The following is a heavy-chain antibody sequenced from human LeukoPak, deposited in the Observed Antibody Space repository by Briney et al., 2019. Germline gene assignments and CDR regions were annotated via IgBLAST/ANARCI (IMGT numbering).Heavy chain of an antibody. J-gene: IGHJ4*02. V-gene: IGHV3-48*01. Sequence: GGSLRLSCTASGFTFSSYSMNWVRQAPGKGLEWVSSISSSSSTIYYADSVKGRFTISRDNAKNSLYLQMNSLRAEDTAVYYCARVGATYGDYWGQGTLVTVSS. CDR3: ARVGATYGDY. D-gene: IGHD1-26*01. CDR2: ISSSSSTI. CDR1: GFTFSSYS.